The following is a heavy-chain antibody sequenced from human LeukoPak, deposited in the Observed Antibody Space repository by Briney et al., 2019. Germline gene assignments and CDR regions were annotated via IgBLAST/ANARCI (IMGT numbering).Heavy chain of an antibody. CDR1: GGSISSGGYY. CDR2: IYYSGST. J-gene: IGHJ4*02. D-gene: IGHD3-10*01. Sequence: SETLSLTCTVSGGSISSGGYYWSWIRQHPGKGLEWIGYIYYSGSTYYNPSLKSRVTISVDTSKSQFSLKLSSVTAADTAVYYCARVGEAMVRGVISYYFDYWGQGTLVTVSS. V-gene: IGHV4-31*03. CDR3: ARVGEAMVRGVISYYFDY.